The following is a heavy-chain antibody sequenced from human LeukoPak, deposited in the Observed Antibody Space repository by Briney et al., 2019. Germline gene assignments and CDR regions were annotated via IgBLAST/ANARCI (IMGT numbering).Heavy chain of an antibody. V-gene: IGHV4-34*01. CDR3: ARRNLVASDS. J-gene: IGHJ5*01. CDR2: INHSGST. CDR1: GGSFSGYY. Sequence: PSETLSLTCAVYGGSFSGYYWSWIRQPPGKGLEWIGEINHSGSTNYNPSLKSRVTISVDTSKNQFSLKLSSVTAADTAVYYCARRNLVASDSWGQGTLVTVSS.